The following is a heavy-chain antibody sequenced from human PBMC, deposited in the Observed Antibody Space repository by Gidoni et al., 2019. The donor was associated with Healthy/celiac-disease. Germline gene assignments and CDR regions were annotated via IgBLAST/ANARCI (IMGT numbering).Heavy chain of an antibody. CDR3: TRQDGYNFPKMD. Sequence: EVQLVESGGGLVQPGGSLKLDCAASVFTVSGSAMPWVRQVSGKGLEWVGRIRRKANSYATAYAASVKGRFTISRDDSKNTAYLQMNSLKTEDTAVYYCTRQDGYNFPKMDWGQGTLVTVSS. J-gene: IGHJ4*02. V-gene: IGHV3-73*02. CDR1: VFTVSGSA. CDR2: IRRKANSYAT. D-gene: IGHD5-12*01.